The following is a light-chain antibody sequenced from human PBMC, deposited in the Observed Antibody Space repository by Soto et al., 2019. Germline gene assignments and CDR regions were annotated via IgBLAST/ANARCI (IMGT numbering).Light chain of an antibody. CDR2: EVS. CDR3: SSHTSYSTRV. V-gene: IGLV2-14*01. Sequence: ELTHPAYVSGSPGHSIAISCTRSSSDVGAYNYVSWYQQHPGKAPKLMINEVSNRPSGVSDRFSGSKSGNTASLTISGLQADDEADYYCSSHTSYSTRVFGTGTKVTVL. J-gene: IGLJ1*01. CDR1: SSDVGAYNY.